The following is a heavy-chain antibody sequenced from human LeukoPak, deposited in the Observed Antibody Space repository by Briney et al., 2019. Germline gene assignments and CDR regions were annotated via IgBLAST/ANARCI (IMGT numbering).Heavy chain of an antibody. J-gene: IGHJ6*03. CDR3: ARDRRYYDSSDSYYYYYMDV. V-gene: IGHV1-8*03. D-gene: IGHD3-22*01. CDR2: MNPNSGNT. Sequence: ASVKVSCKASGYTFTSYDINWVRQATGQGLEWMGWMNPNSGNTGYAQKFQGRVTITRNTSISTAYMELSSLRSEDTAVYYCARDRRYYDSSDSYYYYYMDVWGKGTTVTVSS. CDR1: GYTFTSYD.